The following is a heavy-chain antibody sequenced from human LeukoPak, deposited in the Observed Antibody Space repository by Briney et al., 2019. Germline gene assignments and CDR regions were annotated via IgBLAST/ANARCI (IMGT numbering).Heavy chain of an antibody. CDR1: GFTFSSYS. CDR2: ISSSSSYI. Sequence: GGSLRLSCAASGFTFSSYSMNWVRQAPGKGLEWVSSISSSSSYIYYADSVKGRFTTSRDNAKNSLYLQMNSLRAEDTAVYYCARDSYCSGGSCDKNGMDVWGQGTTVTVSS. V-gene: IGHV3-21*01. J-gene: IGHJ6*02. D-gene: IGHD2-15*01. CDR3: ARDSYCSGGSCDKNGMDV.